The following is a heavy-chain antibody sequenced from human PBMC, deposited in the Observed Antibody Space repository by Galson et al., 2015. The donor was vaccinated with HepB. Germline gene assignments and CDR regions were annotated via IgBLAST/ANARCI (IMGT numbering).Heavy chain of an antibody. CDR2: IHRGGST. CDR1: GLTVGSSY. Sequence: SLRLSCAASGLTVGSSYMSWVRQAPVEGLEWVSVIHRGGSTYYADSVTGRFTISGDYSKNTLYLQMNSLRAEDTAVYYCATYYSSDYWGQGTLVTVSS. V-gene: IGHV3-53*01. CDR3: ATYYSSDY. J-gene: IGHJ4*02. D-gene: IGHD4-11*01.